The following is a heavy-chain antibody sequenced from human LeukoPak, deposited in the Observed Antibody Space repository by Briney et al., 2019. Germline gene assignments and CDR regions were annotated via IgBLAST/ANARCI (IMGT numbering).Heavy chain of an antibody. J-gene: IGHJ4*02. CDR1: GFIFSSFS. CDR3: ARFWNDGSLDY. Sequence: GGSLRLSCAASGFIFSSFSMNWVRQAPGKGLEWISYISSSSRTIYYADSVKGRFTISRDNAKNSLYLQMNSLRAEDTAVYYCARFWNDGSLDYWGQGTLVTVSS. V-gene: IGHV3-48*01. CDR2: ISSSSRTI. D-gene: IGHD1-1*01.